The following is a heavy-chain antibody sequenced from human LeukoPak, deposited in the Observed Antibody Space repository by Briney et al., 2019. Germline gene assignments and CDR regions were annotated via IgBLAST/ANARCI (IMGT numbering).Heavy chain of an antibody. V-gene: IGHV1-69*04. D-gene: IGHD1-1*01. Sequence: ASVKVSCKASGGTFSSYAISWVRQAPGQGLEWMGRIIPILGIANYAQKFQGRVTITADKSTSTAYTELSSLRSEDTAVYYCARSPTTGTTGYWGQGTLVTVSS. CDR3: ARSPTTGTTGY. J-gene: IGHJ4*02. CDR1: GGTFSSYA. CDR2: IIPILGIA.